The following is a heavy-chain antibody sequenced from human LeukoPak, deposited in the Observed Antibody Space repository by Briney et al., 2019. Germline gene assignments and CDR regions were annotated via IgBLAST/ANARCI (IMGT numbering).Heavy chain of an antibody. J-gene: IGHJ5*02. CDR3: AKGSGINHYHWIDP. D-gene: IGHD1-14*01. CDR1: GFTFSSYA. Sequence: GGSLRLSCAASGFTFSSYAMSWVRQAPGKGLEWVSGISGSGGSTYYADSVKGRFTISRDNSKNTLYLQMDSLRAEDTALYYCAKGSGINHYHWIDPWGQGTLVTVSS. CDR2: ISGSGGST. V-gene: IGHV3-23*01.